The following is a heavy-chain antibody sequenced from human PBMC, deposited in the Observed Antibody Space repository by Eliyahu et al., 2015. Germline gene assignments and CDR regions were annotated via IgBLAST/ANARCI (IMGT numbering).Heavy chain of an antibody. CDR3: AKAHLVALYYDFWSGSLPDHYGMDV. D-gene: IGHD3-3*01. Sequence: QVQLVESGGGVVQPGRSLRLSXXASGFTFIXYAMPWVPPXPGKGLEWVAVISYDGSNKYYADSVKGRFTISRDNSKNTLYLQMNSLRAEDTAVYYCAKAHLVALYYDFWSGSLPDHYGMDVWGKGTTVTVSS. CDR1: GFTFIXYA. CDR2: ISYDGSNK. J-gene: IGHJ6*04. V-gene: IGHV3-30*18.